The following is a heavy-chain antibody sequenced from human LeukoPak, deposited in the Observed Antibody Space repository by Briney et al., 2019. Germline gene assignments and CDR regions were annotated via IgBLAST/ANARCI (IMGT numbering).Heavy chain of an antibody. D-gene: IGHD4-17*01. V-gene: IGHV1-18*01. CDR3: ARGLMTTVTTSLDY. CDR2: ISAYNGNT. CDR1: GYTFTSYG. J-gene: IGHJ4*02. Sequence: ASVKVSCKASGYTFTSYGISWVRQAPGQGLEWMGWISAYNGNTNYAQKLQGRVTMTRDMSTSTVYMELSSLRSEDTAVYYCARGLMTTVTTSLDYWGQGTLVTVSS.